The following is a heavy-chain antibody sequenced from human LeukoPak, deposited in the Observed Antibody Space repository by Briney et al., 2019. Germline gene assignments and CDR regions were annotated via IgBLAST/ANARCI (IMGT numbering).Heavy chain of an antibody. CDR3: AKDPYRVVVATGNYLDP. D-gene: IGHD2-15*01. CDR1: GFTFYSYG. V-gene: IGHV3-30*18. CDR2: ISHDGSNI. J-gene: IGHJ5*02. Sequence: HAGGSLRLSCAASGFTFYSYGMHWVRQAPGKGLEWVAVISHDGSNIHYGDSVKGRFTISRDNSKNTLYLQMNSLRAEDTAVYYCAKDPYRVVVATGNYLDPWGQGTLVTVSS.